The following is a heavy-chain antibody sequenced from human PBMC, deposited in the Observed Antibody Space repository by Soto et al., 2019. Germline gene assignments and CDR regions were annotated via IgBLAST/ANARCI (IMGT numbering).Heavy chain of an antibody. CDR2: ISGSSSII. J-gene: IGHJ4*02. Sequence: GGSLRLSCAASGFTFSSYTMNWVRQAPGKGLEWVSFISGSSSIISYADSVRGRFTISRDNAENSLYLEMNSLRDEDTAVYYCARDPAATIVGYYFDHWGQGTLVTVSS. CDR3: ARDPAATIVGYYFDH. V-gene: IGHV3-48*02. CDR1: GFTFSSYT. D-gene: IGHD5-12*01.